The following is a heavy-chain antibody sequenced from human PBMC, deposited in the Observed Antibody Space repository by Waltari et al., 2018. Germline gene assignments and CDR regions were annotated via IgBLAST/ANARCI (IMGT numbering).Heavy chain of an antibody. J-gene: IGHJ4*02. CDR2: IYHSGNA. Sequence: HLHESGPGLVKPSETLSLTCIVSGFSISSGSYWGWFRQPPGKGLEWIGSIYHSGNAYYNPSLESRVTISVDPSSNQFSLKVRSVTAADTAVYYCARLDYGDNEPLDYWGQGTLVTVSS. CDR3: ARLDYGDNEPLDY. V-gene: IGHV4-38-2*02. CDR1: GFSISSGSY. D-gene: IGHD4-17*01.